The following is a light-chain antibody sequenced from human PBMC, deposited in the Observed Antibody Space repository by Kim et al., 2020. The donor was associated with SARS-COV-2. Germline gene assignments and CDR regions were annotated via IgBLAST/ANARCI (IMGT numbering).Light chain of an antibody. CDR2: AAS. V-gene: IGKV1-27*01. CDR3: QQYDSAPQT. Sequence: DIQMTQSPSSLSASVGDRVTITCRASHDITTYLAWFQQRPGNPPKLLIHAASILQSGVPARFSGSGSGTDFTLTISVLHPEDASTYYCQQYDSAPQTFGQGTKVDIK. J-gene: IGKJ1*01. CDR1: HDITTY.